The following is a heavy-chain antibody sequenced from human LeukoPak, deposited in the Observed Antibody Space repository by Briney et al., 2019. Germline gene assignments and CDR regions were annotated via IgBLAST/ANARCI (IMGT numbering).Heavy chain of an antibody. V-gene: IGHV3-48*01. Sequence: GGSLRLSCAASGFTFSSYSMNWVRQAPGKGLEWVSYITSSSSTIYYADSVKGRFTISRDNAKNSLYLQMNSLRAEDTAVYYCARDHGGISSSYSGYWGQGTLVTVSS. J-gene: IGHJ4*02. D-gene: IGHD6-13*01. CDR3: ARDHGGISSSYSGY. CDR1: GFTFSSYS. CDR2: ITSSSSTI.